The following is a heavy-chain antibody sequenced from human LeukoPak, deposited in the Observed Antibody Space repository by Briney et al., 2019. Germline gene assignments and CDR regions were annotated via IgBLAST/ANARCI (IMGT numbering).Heavy chain of an antibody. CDR3: ARSVVYCGGDCYIGKDAFDI. V-gene: IGHV1-69*06. J-gene: IGHJ3*02. Sequence: SVKVSCKASGGTFSSYAISWVRQAPGQGLEWIGGIIPIFGTANYAQKFQGRVTITADKSTSTAYMELSSLRSEDTAVYYCARSVVYCGGDCYIGKDAFDIWGQGTMVTVSS. CDR2: IIPIFGTA. CDR1: GGTFSSYA. D-gene: IGHD2-21*02.